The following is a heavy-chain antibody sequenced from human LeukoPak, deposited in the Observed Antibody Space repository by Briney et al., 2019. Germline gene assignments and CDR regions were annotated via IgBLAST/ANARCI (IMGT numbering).Heavy chain of an antibody. CDR1: GYTFTGYY. J-gene: IGHJ4*02. D-gene: IGHD6-19*01. CDR2: INPNSGGT. CDR3: VRLKGYSSGWIDY. V-gene: IGHV1-2*02. Sequence: GASVKVSCKASGYTFTGYYMHWVRQAPGQGLEWMGWINPNSGGTNYAQKFQGRVTMTRDTSISTAYMELSRLRSDDMAVYYCVRLKGYSSGWIDYWGQGTLVIVSS.